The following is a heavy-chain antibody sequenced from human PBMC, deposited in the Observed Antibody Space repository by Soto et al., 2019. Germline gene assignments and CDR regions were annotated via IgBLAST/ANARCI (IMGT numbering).Heavy chain of an antibody. CDR3: ARGGGYCSSTSCYILDY. Sequence: ASVKVSCKASGYTLTSYCISWVRQAPGQGLEWMGWISAYNGNTNYAQKLQGRVSMTTDTSTSTAYMELRSLRSDDTAVYYCARGGGYCSSTSCYILDYWGQGTLVTVSS. CDR2: ISAYNGNT. D-gene: IGHD2-2*02. V-gene: IGHV1-18*01. J-gene: IGHJ4*02. CDR1: GYTLTSYC.